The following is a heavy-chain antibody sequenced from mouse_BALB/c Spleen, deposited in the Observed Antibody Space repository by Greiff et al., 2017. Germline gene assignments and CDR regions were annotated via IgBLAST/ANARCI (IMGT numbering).Heavy chain of an antibody. CDR1: GDSITSVY. CDR2: ISYSGST. J-gene: IGHJ4*01. CDR3: ARYYDYDVEAMDY. Sequence: EVQLQESGPSLVKPSQTLSLTCSVTGDSITSVYWNWIRKFPGNKLEYMGYISYSGSTYYNPSLKSRISITRDTSKNQYYLQLNSVTTEDTATYYCARYYDYDVEAMDYWGQGTSVTVSS. D-gene: IGHD2-4*01. V-gene: IGHV3-8*02.